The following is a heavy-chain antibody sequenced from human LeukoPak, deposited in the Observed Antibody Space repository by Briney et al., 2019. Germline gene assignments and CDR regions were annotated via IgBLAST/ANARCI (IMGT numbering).Heavy chain of an antibody. CDR1: GYTFSNYD. CDR3: TRAIRHQLLSDF. V-gene: IGHV1-8*01. CDR2: MNPELGST. Sequence: GASVTVSCTASGYTFSNYDITWVRQAPGQGPEWMGWMNPELGSTVYAQRFQGRVTMTRDSSINTAYMELINLRLEDTAVYYCTRAIRHQLLSDFWGQGTLVTVSS. J-gene: IGHJ5*01. D-gene: IGHD2-2*01.